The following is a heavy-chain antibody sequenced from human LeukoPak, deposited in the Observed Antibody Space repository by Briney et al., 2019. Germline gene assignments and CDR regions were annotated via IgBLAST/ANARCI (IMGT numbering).Heavy chain of an antibody. J-gene: IGHJ4*02. CDR1: AYSISSGYY. Sequence: SETLSLTSAVPAYSISSGYYWGWIRQPPGKGLEWIGSISHSGSTFYNPSLRSRVTISVDTSMNHFSLKLSSVTAADTAVYYCARDQGGCSSTSCYDFDYWGQGTLVTVSS. V-gene: IGHV4-38-2*02. CDR2: ISHSGST. CDR3: ARDQGGCSSTSCYDFDY. D-gene: IGHD2-2*01.